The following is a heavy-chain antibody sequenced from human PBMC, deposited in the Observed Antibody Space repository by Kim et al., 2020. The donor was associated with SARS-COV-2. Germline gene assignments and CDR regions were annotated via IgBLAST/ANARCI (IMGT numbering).Heavy chain of an antibody. Sequence: SETLSLTCTVSGGSISSYYWSWIRQPAGKGLEWIGRIYTSGSTNYNPSLKSRVTMSVDTSKNQFSLKLSSVTAADTAVYYCARVPYPSGSYSHAFDIWGQGTMVTVSS. CDR3: ARVPYPSGSYSHAFDI. J-gene: IGHJ3*02. CDR1: GGSISSYY. CDR2: IYTSGST. D-gene: IGHD1-26*01. V-gene: IGHV4-4*07.